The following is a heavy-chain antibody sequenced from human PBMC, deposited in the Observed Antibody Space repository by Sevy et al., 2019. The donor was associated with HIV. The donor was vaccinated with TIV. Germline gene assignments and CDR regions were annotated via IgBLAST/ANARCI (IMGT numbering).Heavy chain of an antibody. CDR2: INHSGST. CDR3: AHLEVVAATQYYYYGMDV. J-gene: IGHJ6*02. Sequence: SKTLSLTCAVYGGSFSGYYWSWIRQPPGKGLEWIGEINHSGSTNYNPSLKSRVTISVDTSKNQFSLKLSSVTAADTAVYYCAHLEVVAATQYYYYGMDVWGQGATVTVSS. V-gene: IGHV4-34*01. D-gene: IGHD2-15*01. CDR1: GGSFSGYY.